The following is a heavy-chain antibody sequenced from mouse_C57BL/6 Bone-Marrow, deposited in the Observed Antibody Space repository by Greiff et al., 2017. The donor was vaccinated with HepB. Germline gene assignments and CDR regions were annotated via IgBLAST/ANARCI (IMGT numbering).Heavy chain of an antibody. J-gene: IGHJ1*03. V-gene: IGHV1-82*01. CDR2: IYPGDGDT. D-gene: IGHD1-1*01. CDR3: ASPFITTVVADV. Sequence: QVQLKESGPELVKPGASVKISCKASGYAFSSSWMNWVKQRPGKGLEWIGRIYPGDGDTNYNGKFKGKATLTADKSSSTAYMQLSSLTSEDSAVYFCASPFITTVVADVWGTGTTVTVSS. CDR1: GYAFSSSW.